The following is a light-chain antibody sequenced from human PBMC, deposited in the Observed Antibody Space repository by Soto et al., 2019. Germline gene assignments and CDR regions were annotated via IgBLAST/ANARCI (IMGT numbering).Light chain of an antibody. CDR1: QSVSNSN. V-gene: IGKV3-20*01. Sequence: ENVLTQSPRALSLSPGERATLSRRGSQSVSNSNLAWYQQKPGQPPSLLIYGASSRATGIPDRFSGSGSATDFTLTISRLEPEDFAVYYCQKYGSSLSTFGQGTQLEIK. CDR2: GAS. J-gene: IGKJ5*01. CDR3: QKYGSSLST.